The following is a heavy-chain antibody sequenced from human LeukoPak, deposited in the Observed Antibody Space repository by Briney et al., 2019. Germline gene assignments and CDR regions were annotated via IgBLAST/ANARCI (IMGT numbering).Heavy chain of an antibody. D-gene: IGHD1-26*01. CDR3: ARVTGSIDY. CDR1: GYTFTSYD. J-gene: IGHJ4*02. Sequence: ASVKVSCKASGYTFTSYDINWVRQATGQGLEWMGWMNPNSGNAGYAQKFQGRVIMTRDTSISTAYMELGSLRSEDTAVYYCARVTGSIDYWGQGTLVTVSS. V-gene: IGHV1-8*02. CDR2: MNPNSGNA.